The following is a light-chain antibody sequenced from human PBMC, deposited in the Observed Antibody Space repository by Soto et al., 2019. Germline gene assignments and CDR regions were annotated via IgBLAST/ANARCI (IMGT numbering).Light chain of an antibody. J-gene: IGLJ2*01. V-gene: IGLV1-40*01. CDR1: SSNIGAGYD. CDR2: GNS. CDR3: QSYDSSLSGSVV. Sequence: QSVLTQPPSVSGAPGQRVTISCTGSSSNIGAGYDVHWYQQLPGTAPKLLIYGNSNRPSGVPDRFSGSKSGTSASLAITGPHAEDEADYYYQSYDSSLSGSVVFGGGTKLTVL.